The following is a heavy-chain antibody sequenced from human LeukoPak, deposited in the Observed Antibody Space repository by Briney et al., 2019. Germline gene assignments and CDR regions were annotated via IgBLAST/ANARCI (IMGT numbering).Heavy chain of an antibody. D-gene: IGHD2-2*01. CDR1: GFTFSSFA. Sequence: GGSLRLSCAASGFTFSSFAMSWVRQAPGKGLEWVSTISGSGGSPYYADSVKGRFTISRDNSKNTVYLQMSSLRAEDTAIYYCAKGHYQGFYYMDGWGKGTTVTVSS. CDR3: AKGHYQGFYYMDG. V-gene: IGHV3-23*01. J-gene: IGHJ6*03. CDR2: ISGSGGSP.